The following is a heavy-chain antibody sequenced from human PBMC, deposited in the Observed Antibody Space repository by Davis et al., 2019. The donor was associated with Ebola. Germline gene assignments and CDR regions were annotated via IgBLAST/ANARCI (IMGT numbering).Heavy chain of an antibody. J-gene: IGHJ6*02. D-gene: IGHD5-18*01. V-gene: IGHV3-7*03. Sequence: GESLKISCAASGFTFSSYWMSWVRQAPGKGLEWVANIKQDGSEKYYVDSVKGRFTISRDNAKNSLYLQMNSLRAEDTALYYCAKDMTPAMNNYYYYGMDVWGQGTTVTGSS. CDR1: GFTFSSYW. CDR2: IKQDGSEK. CDR3: AKDMTPAMNNYYYYGMDV.